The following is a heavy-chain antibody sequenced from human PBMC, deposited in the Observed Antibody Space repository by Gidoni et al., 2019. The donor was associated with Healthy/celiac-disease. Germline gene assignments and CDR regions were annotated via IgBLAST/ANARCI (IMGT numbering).Heavy chain of an antibody. Sequence: EVQLVESGGGLVQPGGSLRLSCAASGFTFSSYGLHWVRQAPGKGLEWVSYISSSSSTIYDADSVKGRFTISRDNAKNSLYLQMNSLRAEDTAVYYCARDDYYYDSSGYYYGNNWFDPWGQGTLVTVSS. CDR3: ARDDYYYDSSGYYYGNNWFDP. CDR1: GFTFSSYG. D-gene: IGHD3-22*01. CDR2: ISSSSSTI. J-gene: IGHJ5*02. V-gene: IGHV3-48*04.